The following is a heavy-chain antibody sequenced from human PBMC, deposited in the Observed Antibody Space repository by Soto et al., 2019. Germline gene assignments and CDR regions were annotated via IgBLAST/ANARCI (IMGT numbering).Heavy chain of an antibody. J-gene: IGHJ6*02. CDR1: GFTFSSYG. CDR2: ISYDGSNK. D-gene: IGHD2-21*02. CDR3: AKDPIEFCGGDCYSFGIYGMDV. Sequence: GGSLRLSCAASGFTFSSYGMHWVRQAPGKGLEWVAVISYDGSNKYYADSVKGRFTISRDNSKNTLYLQMNSLRAEDTAVYYCAKDPIEFCGGDCYSFGIYGMDVWGQGTTVTVSS. V-gene: IGHV3-30*18.